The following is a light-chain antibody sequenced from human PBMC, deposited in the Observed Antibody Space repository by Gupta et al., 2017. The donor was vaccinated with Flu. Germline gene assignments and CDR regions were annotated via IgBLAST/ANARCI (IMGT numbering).Light chain of an antibody. J-gene: IGKJ1*01. Sequence: ILMTMYPLSLHVNPTEPASITGRCTHRLLYSNGNNYLGWYLKKPGQSPQLLNYLGSNRASGVPDRFSGSGSGTDFTLNISRVEAEDVGFYYCMQARQPPTFGQGTKVEIK. CDR1: HRLLYSNGNNY. V-gene: IGKV2-28*01. CDR2: LGS. CDR3: MQARQPPT.